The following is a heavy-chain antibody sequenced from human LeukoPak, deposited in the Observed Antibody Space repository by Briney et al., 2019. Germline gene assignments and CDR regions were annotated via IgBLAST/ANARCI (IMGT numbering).Heavy chain of an antibody. CDR2: IYTSGTT. CDR1: GDPISSYY. CDR3: ARLGSSGSAQYFQD. V-gene: IGHV4-4*07. Sequence: SGTLSLTCTVSGDPISSYYWSWIRQPAGKGLEWIGRIYTSGTTNYNSSLKSRLTMSVDTSKNQFSLKLSSVTAADTAVYYCARLGSSGSAQYFQDWGQGTLVTVSS. D-gene: IGHD6-19*01. J-gene: IGHJ1*01.